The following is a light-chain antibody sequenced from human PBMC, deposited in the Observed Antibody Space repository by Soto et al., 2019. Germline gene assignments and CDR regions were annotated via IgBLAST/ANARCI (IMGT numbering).Light chain of an antibody. CDR1: QSLNND. V-gene: IGKV3-11*01. J-gene: IGKJ2*01. Sequence: EIVLTQSPDALSLSPGERATLSCRASQSLNNDLAWYQQKPGQAPRLLIYDASDRATGVPARFSGSGSGTDFTLTISSLDPEDCAVYYCQHRSNWPPYTFGQGTKLEI. CDR2: DAS. CDR3: QHRSNWPPYT.